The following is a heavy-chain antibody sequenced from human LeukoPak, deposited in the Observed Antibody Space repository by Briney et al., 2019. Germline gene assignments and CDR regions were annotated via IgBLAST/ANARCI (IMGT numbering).Heavy chain of an antibody. CDR1: GFTFRSYG. V-gene: IGHV3-30*18. CDR2: VSYDGNTK. D-gene: IGHD3-3*01. CDR3: AKEFASGYQDY. Sequence: PGRSLRLSCAATGFTFRSYGMHWVRQAPGKGLEWVAVVSYDGNTKYYADSVKGRIIISRDNSKNTLYLQMNSLRAEDTAVYYCAKEFASGYQDYWGQGTLVTVSS. J-gene: IGHJ4*02.